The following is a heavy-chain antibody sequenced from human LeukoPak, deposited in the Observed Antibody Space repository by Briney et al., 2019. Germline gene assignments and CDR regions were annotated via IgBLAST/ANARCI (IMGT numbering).Heavy chain of an antibody. CDR2: ISSSSSYI. CDR3: AREDTRIHSWFDP. Sequence: PGGSLRLSCAASGFTFSSYSMNWVRQAPGKGLEWVSSISSSSSYIYYADSVKGRFTISRDNAKNSLYLQMNSLRAEDTAVYYCAREDTRIHSWFDPWGQGTLVTVSS. V-gene: IGHV3-21*01. J-gene: IGHJ5*02. D-gene: IGHD3-22*01. CDR1: GFTFSSYS.